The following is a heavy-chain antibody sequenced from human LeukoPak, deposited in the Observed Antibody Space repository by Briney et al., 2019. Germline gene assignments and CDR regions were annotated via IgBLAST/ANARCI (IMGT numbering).Heavy chain of an antibody. D-gene: IGHD6-13*01. Sequence: ASVKVSCKASGYRITSYILNWVRQAPGQGLEWMGWINTDTGNPTYAQGFGGRFVFSLDTSVSTSYPQISSLEADDTAVYYCARAGSSSWQLDYWGQGTLVTVPS. CDR2: INTDTGNP. CDR1: GYRITSYI. J-gene: IGHJ4*02. V-gene: IGHV7-4-1*02. CDR3: ARAGSSSWQLDY.